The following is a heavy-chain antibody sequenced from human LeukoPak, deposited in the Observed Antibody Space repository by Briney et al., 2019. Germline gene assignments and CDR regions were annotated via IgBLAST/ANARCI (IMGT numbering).Heavy chain of an antibody. CDR1: GYSFTSYD. J-gene: IGHJ3*01. CDR2: MNPNSGNT. CDR3: ASGVLRWT. D-gene: IGHD3-3*01. Sequence: ASVKVSCKASGYSFTSYDINWVRQATGQGLEWMGWMNPNSGNTGYAQKFQVRVTMTRNTTISTANIELSSLRSEDTAVYYCASGVLRWTWGQGTMVTVSS. V-gene: IGHV1-8*01.